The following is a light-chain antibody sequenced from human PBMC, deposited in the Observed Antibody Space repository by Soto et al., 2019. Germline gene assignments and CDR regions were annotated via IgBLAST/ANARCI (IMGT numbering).Light chain of an antibody. V-gene: IGLV2-23*02. J-gene: IGLJ1*01. CDR2: EVS. CDR3: CSYAGRRTPLM. CDR1: SSNGGSYNL. Sequence: QSVLTQAASVSGSPGQSITISCTVTSSNGGSYNLVSWYQQHPGKAPKLMIYEVSKRPSGLSNRFSGSKSGNTASLTISGLQAEDVADYQCCSYAGRRTPLMFGTGTMVTVL.